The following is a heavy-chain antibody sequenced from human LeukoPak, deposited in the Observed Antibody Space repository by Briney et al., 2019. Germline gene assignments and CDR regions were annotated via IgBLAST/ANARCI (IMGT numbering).Heavy chain of an antibody. CDR2: INPNSGGT. J-gene: IGHJ4*02. D-gene: IGHD3-22*01. CDR3: ARGSPPRVYYDRSGYYSYYFDY. CDR1: RYTFTGYY. V-gene: IGHV1-2*02. Sequence: ASVKVSCKASRYTFTGYYMHWVRQAPGQGLEWMGWINPNSGGTNYAQKFQGRVTMTRDTSISTAYMELRSLRSDDTAVYYCARGSPPRVYYDRSGYYSYYFDYWGQGTLVTVSS.